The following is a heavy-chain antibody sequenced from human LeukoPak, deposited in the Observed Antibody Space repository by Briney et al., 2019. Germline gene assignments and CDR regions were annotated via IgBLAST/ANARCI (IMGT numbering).Heavy chain of an antibody. CDR2: IIPILGIA. CDR1: GGTFSSYA. CDR3: AREYSSSYAFDI. J-gene: IGHJ3*02. D-gene: IGHD6-6*01. Sequence: SVKVSCKASGGTFSSYAISWVRQAPGQGLEWMGRIIPILGIANYAQKFQGRVTITADKSTSTAYMELSSLRSEDTAVYYCAREYSSSYAFDIWGQGTMVTVSS. V-gene: IGHV1-69*04.